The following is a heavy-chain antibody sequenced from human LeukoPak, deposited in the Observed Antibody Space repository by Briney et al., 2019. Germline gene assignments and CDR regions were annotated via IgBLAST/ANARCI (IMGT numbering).Heavy chain of an antibody. J-gene: IGHJ3*02. V-gene: IGHV3-23*01. Sequence: GGSLRLSCAASGFTFSGDAMTWGRQAPGKGLEWVSAISGSGYNSYYADSVKGRFTISRDNSKNTLFLQMNSLRGEDTAIYYCAKWMVRRDFWSGAFDIWGQGTMVTV. CDR3: AKWMVRRDFWSGAFDI. CDR1: GFTFSGDA. D-gene: IGHD3-3*01. CDR2: ISGSGYNS.